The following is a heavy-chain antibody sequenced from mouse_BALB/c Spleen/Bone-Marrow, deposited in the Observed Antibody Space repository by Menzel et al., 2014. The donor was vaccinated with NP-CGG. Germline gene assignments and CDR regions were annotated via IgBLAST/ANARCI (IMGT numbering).Heavy chain of an antibody. CDR2: INPSIGYT. Sequence: VKLMESAAGLARPGASVKLSCKASGYIFTSYTIQWIKQRPGQGLEWIGYINPSIGYTEYNQKFKDKTTLTADTSPSTTYMQLSSLTSEDSAVYYCAREGTYYAYFDYWGQGTTLTVSS. CDR1: GYIFTSYT. CDR3: AREGTYYAYFDY. J-gene: IGHJ2*01. V-gene: IGHV1-4*02. D-gene: IGHD1-1*01.